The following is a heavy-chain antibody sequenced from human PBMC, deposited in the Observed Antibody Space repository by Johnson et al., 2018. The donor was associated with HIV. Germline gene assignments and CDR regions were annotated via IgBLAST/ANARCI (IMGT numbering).Heavy chain of an antibody. CDR3: ARDLARRGGAAFDI. Sequence: VQLVESGGGLVQPGGSLRLSCVVSGFTVSSNYMSWVRQAPGKGLECVSVLHSGGSTSYADSVKGRFTISRDNSNNTLHRQMNRLRPEDTAVYYCARDLARRGGAAFDIWGQGTMVTVSS. CDR2: LHSGGST. V-gene: IGHV3-66*01. J-gene: IGHJ3*02. D-gene: IGHD1-26*01. CDR1: GFTVSSNY.